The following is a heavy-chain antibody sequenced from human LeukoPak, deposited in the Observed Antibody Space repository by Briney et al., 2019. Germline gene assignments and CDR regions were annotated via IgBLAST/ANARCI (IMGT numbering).Heavy chain of an antibody. J-gene: IGHJ5*02. D-gene: IGHD2-15*01. Sequence: PGGSLRFSCVASGFTFSNYAMSWVRQAPGKGLELVSGIYGSDDKTVYGDAVKGRFTISRDNSKNTLYLQMNSLRADDTAVYYCAKTQGYYDAWGQGALVTVSS. CDR1: GFTFSNYA. CDR3: AKTQGYYDA. V-gene: IGHV3-23*01. CDR2: IYGSDDKT.